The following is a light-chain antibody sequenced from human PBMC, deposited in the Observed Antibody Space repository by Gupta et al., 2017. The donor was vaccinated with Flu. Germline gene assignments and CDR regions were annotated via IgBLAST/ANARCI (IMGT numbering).Light chain of an antibody. V-gene: IGKV3-20*01. Sequence: EVLLTQSPGTLSLSPGERVTLSCRASQRVSSNFLAWYQQKPGQAPRLLIYGASTRATGIPDRFSGSGSGTDFTLIISRLEPEDVAVYYCQQYGNSPRTFGQGSKVEIK. CDR1: QRVSSNF. CDR3: QQYGNSPRT. CDR2: GAS. J-gene: IGKJ1*01.